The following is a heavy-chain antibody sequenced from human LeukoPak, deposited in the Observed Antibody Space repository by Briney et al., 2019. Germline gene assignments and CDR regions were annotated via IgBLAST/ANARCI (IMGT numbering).Heavy chain of an antibody. CDR1: GFTFSSYE. V-gene: IGHV3-48*03. CDR2: ISSSGSTI. Sequence: PGGSLRLSCAASGFTFSSYEMNWVRQAPGKGLEWVSYISSSGSTIYYADSVKGRFTISRDNAKNSLYLQMNSLRAEDTAVYYCARDAGFGESREAYYYYYMDVWGKGTTVTVSS. CDR3: ARDAGFGESREAYYYYYMDV. D-gene: IGHD3-10*01. J-gene: IGHJ6*03.